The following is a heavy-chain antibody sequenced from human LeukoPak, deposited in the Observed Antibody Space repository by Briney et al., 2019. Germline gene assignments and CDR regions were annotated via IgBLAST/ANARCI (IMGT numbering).Heavy chain of an antibody. CDR2: IYYSGST. CDR3: ARSYSFDAFDI. V-gene: IGHV4-61*01. J-gene: IGHJ3*02. CDR1: GGSVSSGSYY. D-gene: IGHD5-18*01. Sequence: SETLSLTCTVSGGSVSSGSYYWSWIRQPPGKVLEWIGYIYYSGSTNYNPSLKSRVTISVDTSKNQFSLKLSSVTAADTAVYYCARSYSFDAFDIWGQGTMVTVSS.